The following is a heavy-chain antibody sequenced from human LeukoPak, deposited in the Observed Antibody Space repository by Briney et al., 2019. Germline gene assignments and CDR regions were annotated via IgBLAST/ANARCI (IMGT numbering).Heavy chain of an antibody. D-gene: IGHD4-17*01. Sequence: GGSLRLSCAASGFTFSSYAMSWVRQAPGKGLEWVSAISGSGGSTYYADSVKGRFTISRDNSKNTLYLQMNSPRAEDTAVYYCAKDRGKYGDYDYWGQGTLVTVSS. CDR3: AKDRGKYGDYDY. CDR2: ISGSGGST. CDR1: GFTFSSYA. J-gene: IGHJ4*02. V-gene: IGHV3-23*01.